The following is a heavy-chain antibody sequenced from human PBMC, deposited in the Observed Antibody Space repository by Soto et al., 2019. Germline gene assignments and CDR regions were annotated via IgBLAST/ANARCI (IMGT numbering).Heavy chain of an antibody. CDR2: IYYSGST. CDR3: ARAWGRTVRTTFDY. V-gene: IGHV4-61*01. D-gene: IGHD3-16*01. Sequence: SETLSLTCTVSGGSVSSGSYYWSWIRQPPGKGLEWIGYIYYSGSTNYNPSLKSRVTISVDTSKNQFSLKLSSVTAADTAVYYCARAWGRTVRTTFDYWGQGTTVTVSS. CDR1: GGSVSSGSYY. J-gene: IGHJ4*02.